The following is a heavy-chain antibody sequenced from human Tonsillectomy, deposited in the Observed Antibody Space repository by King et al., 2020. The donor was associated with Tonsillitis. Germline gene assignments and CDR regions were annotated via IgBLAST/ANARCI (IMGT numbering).Heavy chain of an antibody. D-gene: IGHD3-16*01. CDR2: VSSSSDTI. J-gene: IGHJ4*02. CDR1: GFTFNSYN. CDR3: ARRLLYDSLWGTQTLGTVDD. Sequence: VQLVESGGGLVQPGGSLRLSCAASGFTFNSYNMNWVRQAPGKGLEWISYVSSSSDTIYYADSVRGRFTISRDNARNSLYLQMDSLRVEDTAVYYCARRLLYDSLWGTQTLGTVDDWGQGGLVTISS. V-gene: IGHV3-48*01.